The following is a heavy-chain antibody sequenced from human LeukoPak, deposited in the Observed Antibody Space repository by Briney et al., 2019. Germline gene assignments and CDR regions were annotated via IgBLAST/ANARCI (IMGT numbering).Heavy chain of an antibody. D-gene: IGHD6-13*01. Sequence: PGEFLRLSCAASGFTFSSFAMHWVRQAPGKGLEYVSAISSNGGSTYYANSVKGRFTISRDNSKNTLYLQMGSLRVEDMAVYYCARRAGSNWYMDYWGQGTLVTVSS. J-gene: IGHJ4*02. CDR2: ISSNGGST. CDR3: ARRAGSNWYMDY. CDR1: GFTFSSFA. V-gene: IGHV3-64*01.